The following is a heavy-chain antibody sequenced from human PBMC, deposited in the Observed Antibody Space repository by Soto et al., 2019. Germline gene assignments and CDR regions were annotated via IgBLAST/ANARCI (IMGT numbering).Heavy chain of an antibody. J-gene: IGHJ4*02. CDR3: ARVSSSWYKVYFDY. V-gene: IGHV1-69*12. CDR1: GGTFSGYA. Sequence: QVQLVQSGAEVKKPGSSVKVSCKASGGTFSGYAISWVRQAPGQGLEWMGGIIPIFGTANYAQKVQGRVTITADESTSTAYMELSSLRSEDTAVYYCARVSSSWYKVYFDYWGQGTLVTVSS. CDR2: IIPIFGTA. D-gene: IGHD6-13*01.